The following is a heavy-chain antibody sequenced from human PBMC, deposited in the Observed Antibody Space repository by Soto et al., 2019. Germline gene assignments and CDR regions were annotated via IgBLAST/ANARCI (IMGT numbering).Heavy chain of an antibody. CDR3: ARVGYSYGPLGAFDI. J-gene: IGHJ3*02. Sequence: GGSLRLSCAASGFTFSSYAIHWVRQAPGKGLEWVAVISYDGSNKYYADSVKGRFTISRDNSKNTLYLQMNSLRAEDTAVYYCARVGYSYGPLGAFDIWGQGTMVTVSS. CDR2: ISYDGSNK. V-gene: IGHV3-30-3*01. CDR1: GFTFSSYA. D-gene: IGHD5-18*01.